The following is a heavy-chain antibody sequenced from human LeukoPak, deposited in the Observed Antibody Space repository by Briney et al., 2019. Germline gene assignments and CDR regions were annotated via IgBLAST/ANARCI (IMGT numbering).Heavy chain of an antibody. CDR1: GDSISSYY. CDR3: ARGGSGSPQYYYYYMDV. CDR2: IYTSGST. D-gene: IGHD3-10*01. Sequence: SETLSLTCTVSGDSISSYYWSWIRQPAGKGLEWIGRIYTSGSTNYNPSLKSRVTMSVDTSKNQFSLKLSSVTAADTAVYYCARGGSGSPQYYYYYMDVWGKGTTVTISS. J-gene: IGHJ6*03. V-gene: IGHV4-4*07.